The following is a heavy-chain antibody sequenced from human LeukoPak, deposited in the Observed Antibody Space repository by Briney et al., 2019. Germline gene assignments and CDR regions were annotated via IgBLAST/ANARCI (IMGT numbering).Heavy chain of an antibody. D-gene: IGHD3-22*01. V-gene: IGHV1-2*02. CDR3: AREDSSGYDY. Sequence: ASVTVSYKASGYRFTEYYMHWVRQAPGQGRELMGWINPISVATNYAQNFQARVTMTRDPSLSTAYMDVSRLRSDDTAVYYCAREDSSGYDYWGQGTLVTVSS. J-gene: IGHJ4*02. CDR2: INPISVAT. CDR1: GYRFTEYY.